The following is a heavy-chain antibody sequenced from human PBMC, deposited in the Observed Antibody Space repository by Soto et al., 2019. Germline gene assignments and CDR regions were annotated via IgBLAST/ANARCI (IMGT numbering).Heavy chain of an antibody. Sequence: QMQLQESGPGLVKPSGTLSLTCGVSGGSISSSKWWTWVRQPPGKGPEWIGEMYHSGSTNYNPSLKSRVTISVDKSKHQFSLTLSSVTAADTAVYYCVSQDYNSSTDASFLVNGYFDLWGRGILVTVSS. D-gene: IGHD6-6*01. CDR1: GGSISSSKW. CDR2: MYHSGST. CDR3: VSQDYNSSTDASFLVNGYFDL. J-gene: IGHJ2*01. V-gene: IGHV4-4*02.